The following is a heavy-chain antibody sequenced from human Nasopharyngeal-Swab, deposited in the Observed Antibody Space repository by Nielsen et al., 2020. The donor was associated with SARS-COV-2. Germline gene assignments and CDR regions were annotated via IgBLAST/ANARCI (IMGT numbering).Heavy chain of an antibody. Sequence: WIRQPPGKGLEWVAGIWYDGSDKYYADSVKGRFTISRDNYKNTLYLQMNSLRAEDTAVYSCARDHVEVMRRCRSTSGYTSGSTIFRRYYAMDVWGQGTTVTVSS. V-gene: IGHV3-33*01. J-gene: IGHJ6*02. CDR3: ARDHVEVMRRCRSTSGYTSGSTIFRRYYAMDV. D-gene: IGHD2-2*02. CDR2: IWYDGSDK.